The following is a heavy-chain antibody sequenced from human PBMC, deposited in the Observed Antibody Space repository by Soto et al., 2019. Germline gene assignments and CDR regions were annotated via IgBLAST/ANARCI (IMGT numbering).Heavy chain of an antibody. J-gene: IGHJ4*02. CDR1: GYTFTSYA. V-gene: IGHV1-3*01. CDR3: ARGPGGPDGPGDY. CDR2: INAVNGNT. D-gene: IGHD2-15*01. Sequence: QVQLVQSGAEGKKPGASVKVSCMASGYTFTSYAMHWVRQAPGQRLEWMGWINAVNGNTKYSQKFQGRVTITRDTSASTAYMELSRLRSEDTAVYYCARGPGGPDGPGDYCGQGTLVTVSS.